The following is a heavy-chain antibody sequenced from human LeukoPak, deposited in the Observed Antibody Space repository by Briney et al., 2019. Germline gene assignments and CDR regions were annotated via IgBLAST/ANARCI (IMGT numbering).Heavy chain of an antibody. D-gene: IGHD3-10*01. J-gene: IGHJ4*02. CDR1: GGSISSYY. V-gene: IGHV4-59*01. Sequence: PSATLSLTCTVSGGSISSYYWTWIRQPPGKGLEWIGYIYYSGNSDYNPSLKSRVTMSVDTSKNQFSLKLASVTAADTAVYYCASGTYGSDYWGQGTLVTVPP. CDR3: ASGTYGSDY. CDR2: IYYSGNS.